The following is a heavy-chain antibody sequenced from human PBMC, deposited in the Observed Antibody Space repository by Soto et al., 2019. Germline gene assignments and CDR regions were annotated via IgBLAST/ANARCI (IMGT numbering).Heavy chain of an antibody. CDR3: TRDASRDSSARGWFDP. CDR1: GFTFRSFT. Sequence: GGSLRLSCAASGFTFRSFTMNWVRQAPGKGLEWVSTISSNSAYIYYTDALRGRFTISRDNAKNSLHLQMNSLRAEDTAVYYCTRDASRDSSARGWFDPWGPGTLVRLL. CDR2: ISSNSAYI. J-gene: IGHJ5*02. V-gene: IGHV3-21*01. D-gene: IGHD6-13*01.